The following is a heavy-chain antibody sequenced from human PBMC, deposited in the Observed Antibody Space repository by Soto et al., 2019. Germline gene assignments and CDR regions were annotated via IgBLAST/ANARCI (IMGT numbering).Heavy chain of an antibody. Sequence: SETLSLTCTVSGGSIGSFYWSWIRQPPGGTLEWIGYIYASGTTTYNPSLDSRVTMSVDMPDNEVSLDLTSVTAADTALYYCASSHFFDGRIYHYYFDFGGQGTLVPVSS. V-gene: IGHV4-59*01. J-gene: IGHJ4*02. CDR3: ASSHFFDGRIYHYYFDF. CDR2: IYASGTT. CDR1: GGSIGSFY. D-gene: IGHD3-3*02.